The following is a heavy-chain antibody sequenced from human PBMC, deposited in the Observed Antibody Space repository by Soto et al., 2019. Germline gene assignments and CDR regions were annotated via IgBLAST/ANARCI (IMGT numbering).Heavy chain of an antibody. D-gene: IGHD6-13*01. CDR2: ISYDGSNK. J-gene: IGHJ6*02. V-gene: IGHV3-30-3*01. CDR1: GFTFSSYA. CDR3: ARGAAGTLTYYYYGMDV. Sequence: VGSLRLSCAASGFTFSSYAMHWVRQAPGNGLEWVAVISYDGSNKYYSDSVKGRFTISRDNSKNTLYLQMNSLRAEDTAVYYCARGAAGTLTYYYYGMDVWGQGTTVTVSS.